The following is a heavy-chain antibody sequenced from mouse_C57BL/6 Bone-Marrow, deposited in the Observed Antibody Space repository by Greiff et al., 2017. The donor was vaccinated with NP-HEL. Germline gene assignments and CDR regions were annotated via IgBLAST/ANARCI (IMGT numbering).Heavy chain of an antibody. CDR3: ARKEDITTGVAPYAMDY. Sequence: QVQLKESGPGLVQPSQSLSITCTVSGFSLTSYGVHWVRQSPGKGLEWLGVIWSGGSTDYNAAFISRLSISKDNSKSQVFFKMNSLQADDTAIYYCARKEDITTGVAPYAMDYWGQGTSVTVSS. CDR2: IWSGGST. V-gene: IGHV2-2*01. CDR1: GFSLTSYG. J-gene: IGHJ4*01. D-gene: IGHD1-1*01.